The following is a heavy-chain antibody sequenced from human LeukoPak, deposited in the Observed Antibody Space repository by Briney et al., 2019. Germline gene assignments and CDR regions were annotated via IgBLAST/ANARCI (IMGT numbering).Heavy chain of an antibody. V-gene: IGHV3-53*01. D-gene: IGHD2-2*01. CDR2: IYSGGST. J-gene: IGHJ4*02. Sequence: PGGSLRLSCAASGFTVSSNYMSWVRQAPGKGLEWVSVIYSGGSTYYADSAKGRFTISRDNSKNTLYLQMNSLRAEDTAVYYCASSSSYDLNFDYWGQGTLVTVSS. CDR1: GFTVSSNY. CDR3: ASSSSYDLNFDY.